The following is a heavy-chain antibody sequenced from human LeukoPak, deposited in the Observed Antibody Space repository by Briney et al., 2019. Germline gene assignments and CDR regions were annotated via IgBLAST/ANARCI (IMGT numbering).Heavy chain of an antibody. V-gene: IGHV3-23*01. Sequence: PGRSLRLSCAASGFTFDDYAMHWVRQALGKGLEWVSAISGSGGSTYYADSVKGRFTISRDNSKNTLYLQMNSLRAEDTAVYYCAKSLGYFDYWGQGTLVTVSS. CDR1: GFTFDDYA. CDR3: AKSLGYFDY. CDR2: ISGSGGST. J-gene: IGHJ4*02. D-gene: IGHD2-15*01.